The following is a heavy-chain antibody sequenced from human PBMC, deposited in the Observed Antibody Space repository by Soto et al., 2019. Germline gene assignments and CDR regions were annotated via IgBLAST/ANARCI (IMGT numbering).Heavy chain of an antibody. CDR2: ISGSGGST. D-gene: IGHD3-16*01. Sequence: GGSLRLSCAASGFTFSSYAMSWVRQAPGKGLEWVSAISGSGGSTYYADSVKGRFTISRDNSKNTLYLQMNSLRAEDTAVYYCAKDGRQYWGMDYHYYGMDVWGQGTTVTVSS. V-gene: IGHV3-23*01. CDR3: AKDGRQYWGMDYHYYGMDV. J-gene: IGHJ6*02. CDR1: GFTFSSYA.